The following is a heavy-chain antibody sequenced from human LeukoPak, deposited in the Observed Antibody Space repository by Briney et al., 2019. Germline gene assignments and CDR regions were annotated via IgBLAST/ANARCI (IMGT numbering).Heavy chain of an antibody. Sequence: SETLSLTCAVYGGSFSGYYWSWIRQPPGKGLEWIGEINHSGSTNYNPSLKSRVTISVDTSKNQFPLKLSSVTAADTAVYYCARGYSSGPSEFDYWGQGTLVTVSS. D-gene: IGHD6-19*01. CDR2: INHSGST. CDR3: ARGYSSGPSEFDY. CDR1: GGSFSGYY. J-gene: IGHJ4*02. V-gene: IGHV4-34*01.